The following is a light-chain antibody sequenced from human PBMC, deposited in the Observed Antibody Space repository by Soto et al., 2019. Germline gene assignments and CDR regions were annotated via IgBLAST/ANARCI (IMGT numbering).Light chain of an antibody. J-gene: IGKJ1*01. V-gene: IGKV3D-15*01. CDR2: GLS. Sequence: EIVLTQAPGTLSLSPGERGTLSCRSSQSVASNSLAWYQQTAGQSPRLLTNGLSSRATGISDRFTGRGSVAECTLTFTSLQYEDFAVYYFQQYNNWWTVGQGTKADSK. CDR1: QSVASN. CDR3: QQYNNWWT.